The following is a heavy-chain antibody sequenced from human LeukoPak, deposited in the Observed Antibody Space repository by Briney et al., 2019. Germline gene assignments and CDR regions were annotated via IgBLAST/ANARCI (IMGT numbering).Heavy chain of an antibody. CDR2: ISYDGSNK. CDR3: ARGDDYGDPLDY. CDR1: GFTFSSYG. D-gene: IGHD4-17*01. V-gene: IGHV3-30*03. Sequence: PGGSLRLSCAASGFTFSSYGMHWVRQAPGKGLEWVAVISYDGSNKYYADSVKGRFTISRDNSKNTLYLQMNSLRAEDTAVYYCARGDDYGDPLDYWGQGTLVTVSS. J-gene: IGHJ4*02.